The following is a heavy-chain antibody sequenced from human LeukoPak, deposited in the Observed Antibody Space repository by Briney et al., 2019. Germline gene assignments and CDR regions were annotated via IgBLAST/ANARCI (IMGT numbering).Heavy chain of an antibody. CDR2: ISTASGNI. Sequence: GGSLRLSCAASGFSFSSYSMNWVRQAPGKGLEWVAAISTASGNIYYADSVKGRFTISRDNAEKSLHLQMNSLRAEDTAVYYCVRGRDYFGSSGYLLYFDYWGQGALVTVSA. CDR1: GFSFSSYS. J-gene: IGHJ4*02. V-gene: IGHV3-21*01. D-gene: IGHD3-22*01. CDR3: VRGRDYFGSSGYLLYFDY.